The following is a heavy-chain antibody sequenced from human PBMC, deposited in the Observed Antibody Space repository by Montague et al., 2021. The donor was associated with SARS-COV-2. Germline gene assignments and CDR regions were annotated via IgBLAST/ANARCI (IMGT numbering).Heavy chain of an antibody. CDR1: GGSFSGYW. V-gene: IGHV4-34*01. J-gene: IGHJ4*02. CDR2: INHSRST. CDR3: ARGAPGY. Sequence: SETLSLTCAVYGGSFSGYWWTWIRQSPGKGLEGIGGINHSRSTKYNPSLKRRVTISVDTSKNQFSLDLTSVTAADTAVYYCARGAPGYWGQGTLVTVSS.